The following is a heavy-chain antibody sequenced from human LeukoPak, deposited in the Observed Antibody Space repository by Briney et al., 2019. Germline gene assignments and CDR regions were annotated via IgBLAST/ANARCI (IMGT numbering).Heavy chain of an antibody. Sequence: PGGSLRLSCAASGFTFGSYWMNWVRQAPGKGLEWVANIKQDGSEKYYVDSVKGRFTISRDNAKISLNLQMNSLRAEDTAVYYCARDRWFGELSYYYYGMDVWGQGTTVTVSS. D-gene: IGHD3-10*01. J-gene: IGHJ6*02. CDR2: IKQDGSEK. CDR1: GFTFGSYW. CDR3: ARDRWFGELSYYYYGMDV. V-gene: IGHV3-7*01.